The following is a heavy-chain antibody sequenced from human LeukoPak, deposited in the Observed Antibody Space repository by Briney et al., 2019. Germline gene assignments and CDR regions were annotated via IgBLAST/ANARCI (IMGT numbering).Heavy chain of an antibody. CDR1: GGSISSSSYY. V-gene: IGHV4-39*07. CDR2: IYYSGST. D-gene: IGHD4-17*01. Sequence: SETLSLTCTVSGGSISSSSYYWGWIRQPPGKGLEWIGSIYYSGSTYYNPSLKSRVTISVDTSKNQFSLKLSSVTAADTAVYYCARGHGDYDGYYFDYWGQGTLVTVSS. CDR3: ARGHGDYDGYYFDY. J-gene: IGHJ4*02.